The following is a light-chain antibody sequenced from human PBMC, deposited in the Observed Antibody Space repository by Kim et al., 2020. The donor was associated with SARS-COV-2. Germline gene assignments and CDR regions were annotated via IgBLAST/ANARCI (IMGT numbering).Light chain of an antibody. CDR2: ETI. Sequence: EIVLTQSPGTLSLSPGERVTLSCRASQTVSIKFLAWYQHKPGQAPRLLIYETISRATGIPDRFRGSGSGTEFTLTISRLEPEDFAVYYCQQYATSSWTFGQGTKVDIK. CDR1: QTVSIKF. V-gene: IGKV3-20*01. J-gene: IGKJ1*01. CDR3: QQYATSSWT.